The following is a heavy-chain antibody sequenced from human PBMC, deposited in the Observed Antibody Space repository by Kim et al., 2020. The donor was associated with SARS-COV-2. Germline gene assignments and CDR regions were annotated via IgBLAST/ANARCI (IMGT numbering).Heavy chain of an antibody. J-gene: IGHJ2*01. CDR2: INWNGGST. CDR1: GFTFDDYG. CDR3: ARDPAAGSAWASWYFDL. Sequence: GGSLRLSCAASGFTFDDYGMSWVRQAPGKGLEWVSGINWNGGSTGYADSVKGRFTISRDNAKNSLYLQMNSLRADDTALYHCARDPAAGSAWASWYFDLWGRGTLVTVSS. D-gene: IGHD6-13*01. V-gene: IGHV3-20*01.